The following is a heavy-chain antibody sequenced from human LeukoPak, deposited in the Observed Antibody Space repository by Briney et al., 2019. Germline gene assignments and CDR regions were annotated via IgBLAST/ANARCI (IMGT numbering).Heavy chain of an antibody. Sequence: GGSLRLSCVASGFTYNTYWMSWIRQAPGKGLEWVANIKEDENEKHYGDSVKGRFTISRDNPKNTLYLQMNSLRAEDTAVYFCAKRGVVIRVILVGFHKEAYYFDSWGQGALVTVSS. CDR1: GFTYNTYW. CDR2: IKEDENEK. CDR3: AKRGVVIRVILVGFHKEAYYFDS. J-gene: IGHJ4*02. V-gene: IGHV3-7*03. D-gene: IGHD3-22*01.